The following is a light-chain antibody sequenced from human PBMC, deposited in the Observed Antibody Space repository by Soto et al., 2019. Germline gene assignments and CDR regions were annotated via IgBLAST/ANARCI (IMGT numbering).Light chain of an antibody. Sequence: EICLTQSPDTLSLSPGERATLTCRASQSVTNYIAWYQQRPGQAPRLLIYDASNRATGVPARFSGSRSGTDFTLTISSLQSEDFAVYYCQQYDNWPWTFGQGTKVDI. CDR1: QSVTNY. J-gene: IGKJ1*01. V-gene: IGKV3-11*01. CDR2: DAS. CDR3: QQYDNWPWT.